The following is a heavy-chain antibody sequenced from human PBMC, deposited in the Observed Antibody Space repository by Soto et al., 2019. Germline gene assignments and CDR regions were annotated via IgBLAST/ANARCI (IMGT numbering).Heavy chain of an antibody. CDR3: AKTPNSRLLSS. CDR1: GFTFRNYA. J-gene: IGHJ5*02. V-gene: IGHV3-23*01. CDR2: ITGTADSL. D-gene: IGHD3-9*01. Sequence: GGSLRLSCAVSGFTFRNYAMSWVRQPPGKGLEWVAGITGTADSLSYSDSVRGRFTISRDNSKNTLYLLMNSLRAEDTAVYWCAKTPNSRLLSSWGQGALVTVSS.